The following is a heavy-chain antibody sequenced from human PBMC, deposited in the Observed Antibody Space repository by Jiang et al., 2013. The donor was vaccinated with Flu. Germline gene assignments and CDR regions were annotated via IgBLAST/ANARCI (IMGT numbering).Heavy chain of an antibody. V-gene: IGHV4-59*01. Sequence: GPGLVKPSETLSLTCTVSGGPMSSYYWTWIRQPPGKGLEWIGYVYYTGRTNYNPSLKSRLTMSIDMSKSQFSLSLSSVTAADTAVYYCARDQSDYGADDAFDVWGQGTSGHRLF. CDR1: GGPMSSYY. CDR2: VYYTGRT. D-gene: IGHD4-17*01. J-gene: IGHJ3*01. CDR3: ARDQSDYGADDAFDV.